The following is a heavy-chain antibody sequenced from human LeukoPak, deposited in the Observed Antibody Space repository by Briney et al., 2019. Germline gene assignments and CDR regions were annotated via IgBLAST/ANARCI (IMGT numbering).Heavy chain of an antibody. D-gene: IGHD6-19*01. Sequence: SETLSLTCTVSGGSISSYYWSWIRQPPGKGLEWTGYIYYSGSTNYNPSLKSRVTISVDTSKNQFSLKLSSVTAADTAVYYCARVGAVAGTRLNWFDPWGQGTLVTVSS. J-gene: IGHJ5*02. V-gene: IGHV4-59*01. CDR2: IYYSGST. CDR1: GGSISSYY. CDR3: ARVGAVAGTRLNWFDP.